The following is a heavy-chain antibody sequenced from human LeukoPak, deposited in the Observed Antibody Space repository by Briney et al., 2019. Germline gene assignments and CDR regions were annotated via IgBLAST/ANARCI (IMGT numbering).Heavy chain of an antibody. CDR3: TTDSDMLTGYYRGAFDI. Sequence: GGSLRLSCAASGFTFSSYAMSWVRQAPGKGLEWVSAISGSGGSTYYADSVKGRFTISRDNSKNTLYLQMNSLRAEDTAVYYCTTDSDMLTGYYRGAFDIWGQGTMVTVSA. V-gene: IGHV3-23*01. J-gene: IGHJ3*02. CDR2: ISGSGGST. D-gene: IGHD3-9*01. CDR1: GFTFSSYA.